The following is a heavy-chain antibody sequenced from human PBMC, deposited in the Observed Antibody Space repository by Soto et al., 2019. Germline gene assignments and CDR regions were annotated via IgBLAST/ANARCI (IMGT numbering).Heavy chain of an antibody. CDR2: ISYDGSEK. Sequence: PGGSMRLSCAASGFEFSSYGMHWVRQAPGKGLEWVAFISYDGSEKKFADSVRGRFTISRDNSKNTLYLQVSRLRADDTAGYYCAKTYDDFWRDYRCSTRYGWGQGPTGTGPS. CDR3: AKTYDDFWRDYRCSTRYG. CDR1: GFEFSSYG. J-gene: IGHJ6*02. D-gene: IGHD3-3*01. V-gene: IGHV3-30*18.